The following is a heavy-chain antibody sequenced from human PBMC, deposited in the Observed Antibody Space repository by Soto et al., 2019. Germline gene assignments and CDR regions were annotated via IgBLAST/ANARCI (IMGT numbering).Heavy chain of an antibody. J-gene: IGHJ4*02. CDR2: ISGSGGST. Sequence: GGSLRLSCAASGFTFSSYAMSWVRQAPGKGLEWVSAISGSGGSTYYADSVKGRFTISRDNSKNTLYLQMNSLRAEDTAVYYCAKYSSRSGSGSNTVDYWGQGTLVTVSS. D-gene: IGHD1-26*01. CDR3: AKYSSRSGSGSNTVDY. CDR1: GFTFSSYA. V-gene: IGHV3-23*01.